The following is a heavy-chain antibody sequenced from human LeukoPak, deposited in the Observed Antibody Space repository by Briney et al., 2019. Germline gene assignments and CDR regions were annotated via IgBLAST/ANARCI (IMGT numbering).Heavy chain of an antibody. CDR1: GYTFTSYY. CDR3: ASDQLDQRRADY. D-gene: IGHD6-6*01. J-gene: IGHJ4*02. V-gene: IGHV1-46*01. CDR2: INPSGGST. Sequence: ASVKVFCKASGYTFTSYYMHWVRQAPGQGLEWMGIINPSGGSTSYAQKFQGRVTMTRDTSTSTVYMELSSLRSEDTAVYYCASDQLDQRRADYWGQGTLVTVSS.